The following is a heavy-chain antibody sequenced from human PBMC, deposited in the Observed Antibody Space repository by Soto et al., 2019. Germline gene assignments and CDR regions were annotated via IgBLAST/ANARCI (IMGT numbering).Heavy chain of an antibody. CDR2: ISSSGSDI. V-gene: IGHV3-48*03. CDR3: ARGVYYFDY. D-gene: IGHD2-8*01. Sequence: EVQLVESGGGLVQPGGSLRLSCAASGFTFSTYEMNWVRQAPGKGLECISYISSSGSDIYYADSVMGRFTISRDNAKNSLYLQMNSLRAEDTAVYYCARGVYYFDYWCQGTLVTVSS. CDR1: GFTFSTYE. J-gene: IGHJ4*02.